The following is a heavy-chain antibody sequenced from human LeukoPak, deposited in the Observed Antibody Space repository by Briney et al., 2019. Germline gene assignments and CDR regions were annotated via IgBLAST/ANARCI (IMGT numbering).Heavy chain of an antibody. CDR3: TRGIRGSSTFDS. CDR2: ISSGSDAI. CDR1: GFTFSSYS. D-gene: IGHD6-6*01. J-gene: IGHJ4*02. V-gene: IGHV3-48*04. Sequence: PGGSLRLSCAASGFTFSSYSMSWVRQAPGKGLECVSYISSGSDAIDYAESVKGRFTISRDDDKNSLLLEMNSLRAEDTAVYYCTRGIRGSSTFDSWGQGTLVTVSS.